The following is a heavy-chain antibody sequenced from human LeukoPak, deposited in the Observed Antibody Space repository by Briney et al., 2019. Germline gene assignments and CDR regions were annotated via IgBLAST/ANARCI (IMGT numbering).Heavy chain of an antibody. CDR1: GGSFSGYH. V-gene: IGHV4-34*01. J-gene: IGHJ4*02. CDR3: ARDSLLEWLTFDY. Sequence: SETLSLTCAVYGGSFSGYHWRWIRQPPGKGGEWVGEINHSGRTNYNPALKRRVTISVEKSKNQFSLKLRSVTAADTAVYYCARDSLLEWLTFDYWGQGTLVIVSS. CDR2: INHSGRT. D-gene: IGHD3-3*01.